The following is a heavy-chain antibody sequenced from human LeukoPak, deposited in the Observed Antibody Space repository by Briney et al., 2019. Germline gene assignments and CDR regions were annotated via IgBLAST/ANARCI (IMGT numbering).Heavy chain of an antibody. Sequence: PGGSLRLSCAASGFTFSSYSMNWVRRAPGKGLEWVSSISSSSSYIYYADSVKGRFTISRDNAKNSLYLQMNSLRAEDTAVYYCARGTIDFWSGYPFYYFDYWGQGTLVTVSS. CDR2: ISSSSSYI. D-gene: IGHD3-3*01. V-gene: IGHV3-21*01. CDR1: GFTFSSYS. CDR3: ARGTIDFWSGYPFYYFDY. J-gene: IGHJ4*02.